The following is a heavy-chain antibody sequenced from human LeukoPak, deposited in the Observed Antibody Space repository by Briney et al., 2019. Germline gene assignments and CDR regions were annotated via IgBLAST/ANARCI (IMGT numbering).Heavy chain of an antibody. CDR2: ISSGSSYI. J-gene: IGHJ4*02. Sequence: PGGSLRLSCAVSGFTVSSNYMNWVRQAPGKGLEWVSSISSGSSYIYYADSVKGRFTISRDNAKKSLYLQMISLRAEDTAVYYCARELEFSSSQGFGFDYWGQGTLVTVSS. V-gene: IGHV3-21*01. CDR1: GFTVSSNY. CDR3: ARELEFSSSQGFGFDY. D-gene: IGHD6-6*01.